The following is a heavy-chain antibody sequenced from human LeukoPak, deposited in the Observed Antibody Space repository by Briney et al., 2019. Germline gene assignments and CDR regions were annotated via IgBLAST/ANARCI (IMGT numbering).Heavy chain of an antibody. CDR3: ARGPRFGGYDLPRMNFDY. Sequence: PSQTLSLTCTVSGGSIRSGDYYWSWIRQPPGKGLEWIGYIYHSGSTYYNPSLKSRVSISVDWSKNQFSLKLSSVTAADTAVYYCARGPRFGGYDLPRMNFDYWGQGTLVTVSS. V-gene: IGHV4-30-2*01. CDR1: GGSIRSGDYY. CDR2: IYHSGST. D-gene: IGHD5-12*01. J-gene: IGHJ4*02.